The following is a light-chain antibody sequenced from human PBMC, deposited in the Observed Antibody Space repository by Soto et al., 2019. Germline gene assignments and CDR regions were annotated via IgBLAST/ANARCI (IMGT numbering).Light chain of an antibody. V-gene: IGKV3-20*01. CDR2: GAS. CDR1: QSVSSSY. Sequence: EIVLTQSPGTLSLSPGERATLSCRASQSVSSSYLAWYQQKPGQAPRLLIYGASSRATGIPDRFSGSGSGKDFTLTISRLEPEDFAVYYCQQYGSPPLTFGQGTNVQIK. CDR3: QQYGSPPLT. J-gene: IGKJ1*01.